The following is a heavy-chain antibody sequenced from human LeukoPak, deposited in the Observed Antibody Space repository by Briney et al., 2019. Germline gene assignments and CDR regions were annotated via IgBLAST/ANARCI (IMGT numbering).Heavy chain of an antibody. CDR1: GGSFSGYY. J-gene: IGHJ4*02. CDR2: INHSGST. D-gene: IGHD6-13*01. Sequence: SETLSLTCAVYGGSFSGYYWSWLRQPPGKGLEWLGEINHSGSTNYNPSLKSRVTTSVDTSRNQFSLKLTSVTAADTAVYYCARGGSSSSWPFYYWGQGTLVTVSS. V-gene: IGHV4-34*01. CDR3: ARGGSSSSWPFYY.